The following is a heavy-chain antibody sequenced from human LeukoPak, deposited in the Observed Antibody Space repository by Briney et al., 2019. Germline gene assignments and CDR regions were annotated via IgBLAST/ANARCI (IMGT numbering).Heavy chain of an antibody. Sequence: SVKVSCKASGGTFSSYAISWVRQAPGQGLEWMGRIIPILGIANYAQKFQGRVTITADKSTSTAYMELSSLRSEDTAVYYCARVYYFVSRRPGEGGFDIWGQGKMVPV. CDR1: GGTFSSYA. D-gene: IGHD3-22*01. CDR2: IIPILGIA. J-gene: IGHJ3*02. CDR3: ARVYYFVSRRPGEGGFDI. V-gene: IGHV1-69*04.